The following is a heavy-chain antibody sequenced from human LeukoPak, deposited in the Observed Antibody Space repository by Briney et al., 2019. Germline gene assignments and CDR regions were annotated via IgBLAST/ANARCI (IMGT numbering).Heavy chain of an antibody. Sequence: GGSLRLSCAASGFTFRTYAMSWVSQAPGKGMGWVSAISGGGDATFYADCVKGRFTISRDNSKTTLFLQIDSLRVEDTALYYCAKGCESSNCDASRMFDPWGQGTLVTVSS. CDR2: ISGGGDAT. J-gene: IGHJ5*02. D-gene: IGHD2-2*01. CDR1: GFTFRTYA. CDR3: AKGCESSNCDASRMFDP. V-gene: IGHV3-23*01.